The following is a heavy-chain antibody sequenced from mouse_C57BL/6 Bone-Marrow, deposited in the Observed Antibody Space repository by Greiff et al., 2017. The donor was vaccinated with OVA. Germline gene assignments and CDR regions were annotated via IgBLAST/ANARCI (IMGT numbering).Heavy chain of an antibody. Sequence: QVQLQQPGAELVRPGTSVKLSCKASGYTFTSYWMHWVEQRPGQGLEWIGVIDPSDSYTNYNQKFKGKATLTVDTSSSTAYMQLSSLTSEDSAVYYCARRGVYYFDYWGQGTTLTVSS. CDR3: ARRGVYYFDY. CDR1: GYTFTSYW. V-gene: IGHV1-59*01. CDR2: IDPSDSYT. J-gene: IGHJ2*01.